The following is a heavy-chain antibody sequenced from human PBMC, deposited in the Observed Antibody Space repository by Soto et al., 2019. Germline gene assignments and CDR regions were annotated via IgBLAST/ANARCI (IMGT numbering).Heavy chain of an antibody. CDR3: VRVPGP. V-gene: IGHV4-30-2*01. J-gene: IGHJ5*02. CDR2: IYHSGST. CDR1: GGSISSGGYS. Sequence: SSETLSLTCVVSGGSISSGGYSWSWIRQPPGKGLEWIGYIYHSGSTYYNPSLKSRVTISVDRSKNQVSLKLSSVTAADTAVYYCVRVPGPWGQGTLVTVSS.